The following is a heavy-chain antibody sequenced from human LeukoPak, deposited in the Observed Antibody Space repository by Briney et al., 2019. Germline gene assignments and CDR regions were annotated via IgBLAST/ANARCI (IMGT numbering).Heavy chain of an antibody. CDR1: GFTFSSYA. J-gene: IGHJ3*02. V-gene: IGHV3-23*01. CDR2: ISGSGGST. CDR3: ARGDYDFWSGSRAI. D-gene: IGHD3-3*01. Sequence: GGSLRLSCAASGFTFSSYAMSWVRQAPGKGLEWVSAISGSGGSTYYADSVKGRFTISRDNSKNTLYLQMNSLRAEDTAVYYCARGDYDFWSGSRAIWGQGTMVTVSS.